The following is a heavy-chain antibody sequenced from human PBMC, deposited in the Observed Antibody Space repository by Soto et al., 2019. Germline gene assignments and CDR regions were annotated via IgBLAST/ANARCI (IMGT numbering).Heavy chain of an antibody. CDR3: GRHPPTPAHNGYLDP. Sequence: EVQLVQSGAEVKKPGESLKISCEASGYSFSTYSIGWVRQMPGKGLEWVGLIYAANSETRYSPSFQGQVTLSVDKSINTAYLQWSSLKASDTAIYYCGRHPPTPAHNGYLDPLGQGTLVTVSS. V-gene: IGHV5-51*01. J-gene: IGHJ5*02. D-gene: IGHD1-7*01. CDR2: IYAANSET. CDR1: GYSFSTYS.